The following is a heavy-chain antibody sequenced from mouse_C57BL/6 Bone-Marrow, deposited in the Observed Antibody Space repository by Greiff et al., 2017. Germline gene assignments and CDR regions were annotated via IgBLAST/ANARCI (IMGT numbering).Heavy chain of an antibody. D-gene: IGHD3-1*01. J-gene: IGHJ4*01. V-gene: IGHV1-39*01. CDR3: ARSGVMDY. CDR1: GYSFTDYN. CDR2: INTNYGTT. Sequence: EVQLQQSGPELVKPGASVKKSCKASGYSFTDYNMNWVKQSNGKSLDWIGVINTNYGTTSYNQKFKCKATLTVDQSSSTDYMQLNSLTSEDSAVDYCARSGVMDYWGQGTSVTVSS.